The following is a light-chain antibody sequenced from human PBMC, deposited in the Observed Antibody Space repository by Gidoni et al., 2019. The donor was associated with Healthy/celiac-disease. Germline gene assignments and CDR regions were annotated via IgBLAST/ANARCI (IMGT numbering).Light chain of an antibody. CDR2: SNN. V-gene: IGLV1-44*01. CDR1: SSKIGSNT. J-gene: IGLJ2*01. Sequence: QSVLTQPPSASGTPGQRFTISSSGSSSKIGSNTVNWYQQLPGTAPKLLIYSNNQRPSGVPDRFSGSKSGTSASLAISGLQSEDEADYYCAAWDDSLNGVVFGGGTKLTVL. CDR3: AAWDDSLNGVV.